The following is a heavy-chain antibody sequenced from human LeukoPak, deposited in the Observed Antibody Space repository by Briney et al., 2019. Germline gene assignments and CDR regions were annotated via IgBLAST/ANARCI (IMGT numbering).Heavy chain of an antibody. V-gene: IGHV3-11*06. J-gene: IGHJ6*04. CDR2: ISSSSYT. CDR1: GFTFSDYY. CDR3: ARDVRDIVVVPAAIGHYYGMDV. D-gene: IGHD2-2*02. Sequence: PGGSLRLSCAASGFTFSDYYMSWIRQAPGKGLEWVSYISSSSYTNYADSVKGRFTISRDNAKNSLYLQMNSLRAEDTAVYYCARDVRDIVVVPAAIGHYYGMDVWGKGTTVTVSS.